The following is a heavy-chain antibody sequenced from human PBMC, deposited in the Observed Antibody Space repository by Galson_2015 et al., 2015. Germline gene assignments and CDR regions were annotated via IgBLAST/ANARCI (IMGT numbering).Heavy chain of an antibody. CDR1: GGSFSGYY. CDR3: ARGLVVYYGSGSPVPNRRGWFDP. V-gene: IGHV4-34*01. D-gene: IGHD3-10*01. J-gene: IGHJ5*02. CDR2: INHSGST. Sequence: ETLSLTCAVYGGSFSGYYWSWIRQPPGKGLEWVGEINHSGSTNYNPSLKSRVTISVDTSKNQFSLKLSSVTAADTAVYYCARGLVVYYGSGSPVPNRRGWFDPWGQGTLVTVSS.